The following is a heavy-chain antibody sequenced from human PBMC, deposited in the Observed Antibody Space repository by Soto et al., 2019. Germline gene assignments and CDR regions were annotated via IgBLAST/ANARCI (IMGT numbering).Heavy chain of an antibody. CDR3: VKYGGAAARPTFYYGLDV. Sequence: EVQLLESGGGLVQPGGSLRLSCAASGVFFSNYHMSWVRQSPGKGLQWVAAISGGGDSTYYADSVKGRFTISRDNSENRLWLQMNSLRAGDTAVYYCVKYGGAAARPTFYYGLDVWGQGTTVTVSS. D-gene: IGHD6-6*01. V-gene: IGHV3-23*01. CDR1: GVFFSNYH. J-gene: IGHJ6*02. CDR2: ISGGGDST.